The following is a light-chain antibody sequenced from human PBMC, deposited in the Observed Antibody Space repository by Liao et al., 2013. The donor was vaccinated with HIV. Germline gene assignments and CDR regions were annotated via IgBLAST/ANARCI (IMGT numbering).Light chain of an antibody. V-gene: IGLV3-1*01. CDR3: QAWDSSTEV. CDR1: KLGNKY. J-gene: IGLJ1*01. Sequence: SYALTQPPSVSVSPGQTAIITCSGHKLGNKYTSWYQQKPGQSPVLVIYDDDKRPSGIPERFSGSNSGNTATLTISGTQAMDEADYYCQAWDSSTEVFGTGTKVTVL. CDR2: DDD.